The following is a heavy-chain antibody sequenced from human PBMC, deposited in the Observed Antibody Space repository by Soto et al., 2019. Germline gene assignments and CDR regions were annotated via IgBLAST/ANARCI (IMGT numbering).Heavy chain of an antibody. CDR3: ARGDIAAAGNYFDY. J-gene: IGHJ4*02. V-gene: IGHV4-34*01. CDR1: GGSFSGYY. D-gene: IGHD6-13*01. Sequence: SETLSLTCAVYGGSFSGYYWSWIRQPPGKGLEWIGEINHSGSTNSNPSLKSRVTISVDTSKNQFSLKLSSVTAADTAVYYCARGDIAAAGNYFDYWGQGTLVTVSS. CDR2: INHSGST.